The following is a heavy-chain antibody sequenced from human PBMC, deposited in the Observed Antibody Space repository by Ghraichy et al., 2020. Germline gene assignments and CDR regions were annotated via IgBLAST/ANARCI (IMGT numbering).Heavy chain of an antibody. CDR1: GFSFSRYW. Sequence: GGSLRLSCAASGFSFSRYWMYWVRQAPRKGLEWVANIKEDGSEKYYVDSVKGRFTISRDNAKNSLYLQMNSLRTEDTAVYYCARAPVASYWGQGTLVTVSS. V-gene: IGHV3-7*03. CDR3: ARAPVASY. J-gene: IGHJ4*02. CDR2: IKEDGSEK.